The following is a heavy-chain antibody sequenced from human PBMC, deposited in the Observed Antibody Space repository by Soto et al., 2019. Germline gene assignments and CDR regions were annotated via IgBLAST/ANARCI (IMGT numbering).Heavy chain of an antibody. CDR2: VYYSGSF. Sequence: SETLSLTCTVSDDSIRPYYWTWIRQPPGKGLEWIGYVYYSGSFNYKSSLKSRVTMSVDTSKNQFSLRLNSVPAADTAVYYCARVTYDSFPAYSYCFDYWGQGTLVTVSS. V-gene: IGHV4-59*01. J-gene: IGHJ4*02. CDR1: DDSIRPYY. CDR3: ARVTYDSFPAYSYCFDY. D-gene: IGHD3-16*01.